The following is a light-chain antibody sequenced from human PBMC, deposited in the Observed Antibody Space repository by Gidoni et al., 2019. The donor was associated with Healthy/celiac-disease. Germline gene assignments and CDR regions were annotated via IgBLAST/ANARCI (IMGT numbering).Light chain of an antibody. CDR2: GAS. J-gene: IGKJ1*01. V-gene: IGKV3-15*01. CDR1: QRVSSN. Sequence: EIVLTQSPATLSVSPGERATLSCSASQRVSSNLAWYQQQPGQAPRLLLYGASTRATGIPARFSGSGSGTEFTLTISSLQSEDFAVYYCQQYNNWPPWTFGQGTKVEIK. CDR3: QQYNNWPPWT.